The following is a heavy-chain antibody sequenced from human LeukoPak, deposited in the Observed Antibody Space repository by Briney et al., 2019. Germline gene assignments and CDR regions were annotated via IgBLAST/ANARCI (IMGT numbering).Heavy chain of an antibody. Sequence: PSETLSLTCTVSGDSTSSSTYYWDWIRQGPGKGLEWIVNIYDSGTTHYNPSLKSRVTISGDTSKNQFSLKLNSVTAADTAIYYCATHRRSGSGGSENAFEIWGQGTMVTVSS. CDR2: IYDSGTT. CDR1: GDSTSSSTYY. J-gene: IGHJ3*02. D-gene: IGHD5-12*01. CDR3: ATHRRSGSGGSENAFEI. V-gene: IGHV4-39*01.